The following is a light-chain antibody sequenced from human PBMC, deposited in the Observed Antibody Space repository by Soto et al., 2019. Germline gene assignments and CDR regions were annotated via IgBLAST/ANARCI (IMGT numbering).Light chain of an antibody. J-gene: IGKJ1*01. V-gene: IGKV1-5*03. CDR1: QSISSW. CDR3: QQYNSYSRT. CDR2: KAS. Sequence: DIQMTQSPSTLSASVEDRVTITYRASQSISSWLAWYQQKPGKAPKLLIYKASSLESGVPSRFSGSVSGTEFTLTISSLQPDDFATYYCQQYNSYSRTFGQGTKVDIK.